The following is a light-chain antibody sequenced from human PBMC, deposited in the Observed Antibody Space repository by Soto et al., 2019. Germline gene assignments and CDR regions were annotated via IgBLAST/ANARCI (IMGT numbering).Light chain of an antibody. CDR1: QGISNY. V-gene: IGKV1-27*01. Sequence: DIQMTQSPSSLSASVGDRVTITCRASQGISNYLAWYQQKPGKVPKLLIYAASTLQSGVPSRFSGSGSGTDFTLTIIIRQPEDVATYYFQKYNSAPLTFGPGTKVDIK. J-gene: IGKJ3*01. CDR3: QKYNSAPLT. CDR2: AAS.